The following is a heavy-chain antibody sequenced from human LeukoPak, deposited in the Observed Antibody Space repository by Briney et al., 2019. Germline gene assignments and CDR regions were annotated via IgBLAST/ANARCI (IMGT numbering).Heavy chain of an antibody. CDR1: GFTFNDYG. Sequence: PGGSLRLSCAASGFTFNDYGMHWVRQTPGKGLEWVAFTRHDDSDKQYGDSVKGRFTISRDNSRNTLYLQMNSLRPEDTAVYFCAKDMRSGWCNWFDPWGQGTLVTVSS. J-gene: IGHJ5*02. D-gene: IGHD6-19*01. CDR2: TRHDDSDK. CDR3: AKDMRSGWCNWFDP. V-gene: IGHV3-30*02.